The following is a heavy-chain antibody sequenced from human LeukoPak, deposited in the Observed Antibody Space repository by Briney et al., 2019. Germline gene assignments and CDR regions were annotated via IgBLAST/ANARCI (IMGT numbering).Heavy chain of an antibody. CDR2: VTSSSSTI. D-gene: IGHD3-10*01. CDR1: GFTFSSYS. CDR3: AKGQYGSGTSSY. J-gene: IGHJ4*02. Sequence: PGGSLRLSCAASGFTFSSYSMNWVRQAPGKGLEWISYVTSSSSTIYYADSVKGRFTISRDNSKNTLYLQMNSLRAEDTAVYYCAKGQYGSGTSSYWGQGTLVTVSS. V-gene: IGHV3-48*01.